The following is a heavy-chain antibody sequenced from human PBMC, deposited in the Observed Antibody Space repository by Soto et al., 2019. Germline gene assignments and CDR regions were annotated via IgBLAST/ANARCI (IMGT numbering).Heavy chain of an antibody. CDR3: ARLETGRVVTRPNWLDP. CDR2: INAGNGYT. J-gene: IGHJ5*02. Sequence: QVQLVQSGAEVKKPGASVKVSCKASGYTFTSYAVHWVRQAAGQTLEWMGWINAGNGYTKSSQKFQDRVTITRDTPASTAYMELSSLRSEDTAIYYCARLETGRVVTRPNWLDPWGQGTLVIVSS. CDR1: GYTFTSYA. V-gene: IGHV1-3*01. D-gene: IGHD2-21*02.